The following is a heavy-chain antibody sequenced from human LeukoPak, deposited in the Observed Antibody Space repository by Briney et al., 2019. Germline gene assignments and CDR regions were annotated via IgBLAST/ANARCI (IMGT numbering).Heavy chain of an antibody. D-gene: IGHD4-17*01. Sequence: SETLSLTCAVSTDSFSSHYWTWIRQPPGKGLEWIGYISYIGSTNYNPSLKSRVTISIDTSKNQFSLKLSSVTAADTAVYYCARDLVTVTKGFDIWGQGTMVTVSS. CDR1: TDSFSSHY. V-gene: IGHV4-59*11. CDR2: ISYIGST. CDR3: ARDLVTVTKGFDI. J-gene: IGHJ3*02.